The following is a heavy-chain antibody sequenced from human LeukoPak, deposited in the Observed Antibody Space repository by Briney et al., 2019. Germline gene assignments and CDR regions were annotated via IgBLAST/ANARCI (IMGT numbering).Heavy chain of an antibody. J-gene: IGHJ3*02. CDR2: ISSKAFGGKA. CDR3: TRDREAAAGINALDI. D-gene: IGHD6-13*01. CDR1: GGTFGDYA. Sequence: GGSLRLSCRPSGGTFGDYAMSWVRQAPGKGLEWVGFISSKAFGGKAEYAESVKGRFTISRDDYKSLAYLQMNSLNTEDTAVYYCTRDREAAAGINALDIWGQGTMVTVSS. V-gene: IGHV3-49*04.